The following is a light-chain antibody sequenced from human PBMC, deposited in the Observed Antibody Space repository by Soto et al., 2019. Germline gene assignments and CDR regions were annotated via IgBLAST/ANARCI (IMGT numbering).Light chain of an antibody. CDR1: QIGLHSSNNKNY. V-gene: IGKV4-1*01. CDR3: QQYYGSPPWP. Sequence: DIVMTQSPDSLAVSLGERSAINCKSSQIGLHSSNNKNYLAWYQQKPGQPPKLLIYWASTRESGVPDRFSGSGSGTDFTLTISSPQAEDVAVYYCQQYYGSPPWPFGQGTKVEIK. J-gene: IGKJ1*01. CDR2: WAS.